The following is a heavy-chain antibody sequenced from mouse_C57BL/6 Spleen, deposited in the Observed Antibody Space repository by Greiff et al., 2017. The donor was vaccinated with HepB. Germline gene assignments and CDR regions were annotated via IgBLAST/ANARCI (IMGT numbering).Heavy chain of an antibody. V-gene: IGHV5-4*01. D-gene: IGHD1-1*01. CDR2: ISDGGSYT. Sequence: DVKLQESGGGLVKPGGSLKLSCAASGFTFSSYAMSWVRQTPEKRLEWVATISDGGSYTYYPDNVKGRFTISRENAKNNLYLQMSHLKSEDTAMYYCARDDYGSSYFDYWGQGTTLTVSS. CDR1: GFTFSSYA. J-gene: IGHJ2*01. CDR3: ARDDYGSSYFDY.